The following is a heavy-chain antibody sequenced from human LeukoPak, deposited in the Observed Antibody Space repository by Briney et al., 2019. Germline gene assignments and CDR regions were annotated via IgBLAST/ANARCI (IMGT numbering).Heavy chain of an antibody. V-gene: IGHV4-39*07. D-gene: IGHD6-19*01. Sequence: SETLSLTCTVSGGSVSSTSYYWGWIRQPPGKGLEWIGSIYYSGSTYYNPSLKSRVTISVDTSKNQSSLKLSSVTAADTAVYYCARDSNRIAVAFFDYWGQGTLVTVSS. CDR2: IYYSGST. CDR3: ARDSNRIAVAFFDY. CDR1: GGSVSSTSYY. J-gene: IGHJ4*02.